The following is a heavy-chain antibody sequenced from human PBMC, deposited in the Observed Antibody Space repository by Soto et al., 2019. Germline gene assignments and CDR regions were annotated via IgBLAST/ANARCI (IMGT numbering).Heavy chain of an antibody. Sequence: QVHLLESGPGLVEPSGTLSLTCTVSGGSISSRNRWSWVRQSPGKGLEWIGEVSHSGSTNSNPSLKGRVTISLDKSNNQFSLTLESMTAADAAVYVCANTRGLGLMDAWGKGTTVVVSS. CDR3: ANTRGLGLMDA. D-gene: IGHD2-2*01. CDR1: GGSISSRNR. V-gene: IGHV4-4*02. J-gene: IGHJ6*03. CDR2: VSHSGST.